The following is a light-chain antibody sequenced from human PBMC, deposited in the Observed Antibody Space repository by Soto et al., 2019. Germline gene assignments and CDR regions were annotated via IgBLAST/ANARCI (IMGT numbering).Light chain of an antibody. CDR3: QQYKHWPPYT. CDR2: AAS. CDR1: QTVDTH. J-gene: IGKJ2*01. Sequence: EIELTQSPVTLSVSPGERATLSCRASQTVDTHLAWYRHKPGQAPRLLIYAASIRAIGVPARFSGSGSGTEFTLTISSLQSEDFADYYCQQYKHWPPYTFGQGTKLEIK. V-gene: IGKV3-15*01.